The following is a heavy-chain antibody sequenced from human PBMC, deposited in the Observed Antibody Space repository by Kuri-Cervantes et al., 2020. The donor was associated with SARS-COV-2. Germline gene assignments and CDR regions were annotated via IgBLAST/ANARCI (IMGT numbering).Heavy chain of an antibody. D-gene: IGHD5-12*01. J-gene: IGHJ4*02. CDR3: ARQGANLDY. CDR1: GGSISSHY. V-gene: IGHV4-59*08. Sequence: SETLSLTCTVSGGSISSHYWSWIRQPPGKGLEWIGSIYYSGSTYYNPSLKSRVTISVDTSKNQFSLKLSSVTAADTAVYYCARQGANLDYWGQGTLVTVSS. CDR2: IYYSGST.